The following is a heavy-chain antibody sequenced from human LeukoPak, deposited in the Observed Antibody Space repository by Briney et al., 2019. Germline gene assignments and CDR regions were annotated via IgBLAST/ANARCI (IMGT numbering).Heavy chain of an antibody. CDR2: IKQDGSEK. Sequence: GGSLRLSCAASGFTFSIYWMSWVRQAPGKGLEWVANIKQDGSEKYYVDSVKGRFTISRDNAKNSLYLQMNSLRAEDTAVYYCASRIVGGSFGYWGQGTLVTVSS. CDR3: ASRIVGGSFGY. J-gene: IGHJ4*02. V-gene: IGHV3-7*01. D-gene: IGHD1-26*01. CDR1: GFTFSIYW.